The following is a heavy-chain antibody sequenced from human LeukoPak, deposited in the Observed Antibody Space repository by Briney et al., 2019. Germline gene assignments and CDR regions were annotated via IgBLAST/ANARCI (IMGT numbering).Heavy chain of an antibody. CDR3: ARGNIFTGLGFDY. V-gene: IGHV4-34*01. Sequence: SETLSLTCAVYGGSFSGYYWSWIRQPPGKGLEWIGEINHSGSTNYNPSLKSRVTISVDTSKNQFSLKLSSVTAADTAVYYCARGNIFTGLGFDYWGQGTLVTVSS. CDR2: INHSGST. D-gene: IGHD3-9*01. J-gene: IGHJ4*02. CDR1: GGSFSGYY.